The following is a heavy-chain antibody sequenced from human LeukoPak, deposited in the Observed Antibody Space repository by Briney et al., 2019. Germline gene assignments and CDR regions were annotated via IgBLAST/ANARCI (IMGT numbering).Heavy chain of an antibody. Sequence: PGRSLRLSCAASGFTFSSYAMHWVRQAPGKGLEWVSCISSDSNYILYADSVKGRFTISRDNAENSLYLQLNSLRAEDTAVYYCAKVRYFGPSAFDIWGQGTMVTVSS. D-gene: IGHD3-9*01. J-gene: IGHJ3*02. CDR1: GFTFSSYA. CDR2: ISSDSNYI. V-gene: IGHV3-21*01. CDR3: AKVRYFGPSAFDI.